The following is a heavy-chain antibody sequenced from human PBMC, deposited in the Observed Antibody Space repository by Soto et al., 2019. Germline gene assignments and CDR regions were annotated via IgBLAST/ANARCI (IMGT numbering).Heavy chain of an antibody. CDR2: ISGNGVGT. CDR1: GFTFSNYA. J-gene: IGHJ4*02. V-gene: IGHV3-23*01. D-gene: IGHD3-10*01. Sequence: EVQLLESGGVLVQPGVSLRLSCATSGFTFSNYALTWVRRAPGKGLEWVSAISGNGVGTYYAYSVKGRFTISRDTSKNMLYLQMNSLRAEATAVYYCARDIFCYYGCDYWGEGAMVTVSS. CDR3: ARDIFCYYGCDY.